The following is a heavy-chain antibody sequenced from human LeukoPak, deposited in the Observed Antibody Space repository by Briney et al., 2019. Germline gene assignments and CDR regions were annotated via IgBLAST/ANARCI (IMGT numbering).Heavy chain of an antibody. CDR2: IYSSGST. D-gene: IGHD3-16*02. CDR1: GFTFSDYY. V-gene: IGHV4-39*01. J-gene: IGHJ4*02. CDR3: ARHSGSYRSRLGY. Sequence: GSLRLSCAASGFTFSDYYMSWIRQAPGKGLEWIGSIYSSGSTYYNPSLKSRVTISVDASKNQFSLKLISVTAADTAVYYCARHSGSYRSRLGYWGQGTLVTVSS.